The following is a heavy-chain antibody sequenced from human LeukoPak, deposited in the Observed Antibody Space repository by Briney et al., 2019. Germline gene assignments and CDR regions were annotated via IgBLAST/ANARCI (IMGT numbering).Heavy chain of an antibody. Sequence: SETLSLTCAVYGGPFSGYYWSWIRQPPGKGLEWIGEINHSGSTNYNPSLKSRVTISVDTSKNQFSLKLSSVTAADTAVYYCASSRGEVVVPTALDYWGQGTLVTVSS. CDR1: GGPFSGYY. D-gene: IGHD2-2*01. J-gene: IGHJ4*02. CDR2: INHSGST. CDR3: ASSRGEVVVPTALDY. V-gene: IGHV4-34*01.